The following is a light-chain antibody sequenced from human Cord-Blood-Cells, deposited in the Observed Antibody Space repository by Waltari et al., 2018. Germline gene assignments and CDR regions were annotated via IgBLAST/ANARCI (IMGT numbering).Light chain of an antibody. V-gene: IGLV2-11*01. J-gene: IGLJ3*02. CDR2: DVS. CDR1: SSDVGGYNY. Sequence: QSALTQPPSVSGSPGQSVTISCTGTSSDVGGYNYVSWYQQHPGKAPKLMIYDVSKRPSGVSDRFSGSKSGNTASLTISGLQAEDEADYYCSSYAGSYTWVFGGGTKLTVL. CDR3: SSYAGSYTWV.